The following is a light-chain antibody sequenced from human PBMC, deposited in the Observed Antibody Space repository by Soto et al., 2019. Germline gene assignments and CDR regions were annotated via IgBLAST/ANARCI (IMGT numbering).Light chain of an antibody. J-gene: IGKJ1*01. CDR3: QHYNTYPWT. Sequence: IQMTPSPSSVSASIGHRFTITCRASQGIYKWLAWYQQKPGKAPKLLISDASTLQPGVPSRFSGSGSGTDFTLTISSPQPEDFATYYCQHYNTYPWTFGQGTKVDI. V-gene: IGKV1D-16*01. CDR2: DAS. CDR1: QGIYKW.